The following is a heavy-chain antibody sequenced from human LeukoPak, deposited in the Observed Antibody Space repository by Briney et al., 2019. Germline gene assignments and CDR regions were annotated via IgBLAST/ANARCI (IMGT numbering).Heavy chain of an antibody. D-gene: IGHD4-17*01. CDR3: VKDLGDYGDYVRYFDY. Sequence: GGSLRLSCSASGFTFSSYAMHWVRQAPGKGLEYVSASSSNGGSTYYADSVRGRFTISRDNSKNTLYLQMSSLRAEDTAVYYCVKDLGDYGDYVRYFDYWGQGTLVTVSS. J-gene: IGHJ4*02. CDR2: SSSNGGST. CDR1: GFTFSSYA. V-gene: IGHV3-64D*06.